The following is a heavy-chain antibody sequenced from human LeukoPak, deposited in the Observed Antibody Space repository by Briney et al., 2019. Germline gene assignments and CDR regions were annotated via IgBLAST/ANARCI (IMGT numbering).Heavy chain of an antibody. CDR2: ISPYNGNT. D-gene: IGHD6-19*01. V-gene: IGHV1-18*01. CDR3: ARAGSGSGWYFDY. J-gene: IGHJ4*02. Sequence: ASVKVSCKASGYDFTSVGITWVRRAPGQGLEWMGWISPYNGNTRYARKFQGRVAMTTDTSTTTAYMELRGLRFNDTAVYYCARAGSGSGWYFDYWGQGTLVTVPS. CDR1: GYDFTSVG.